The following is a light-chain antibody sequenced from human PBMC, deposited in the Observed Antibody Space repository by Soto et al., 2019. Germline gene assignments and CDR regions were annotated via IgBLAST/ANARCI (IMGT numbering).Light chain of an antibody. CDR2: AAS. J-gene: IGKJ4*01. CDR1: QAIYNY. CDR3: QHFSAVPT. V-gene: IGKV1-27*01. Sequence: DIQMTQSPSSLSASVGDRVTITCRASQAIYNYLAWYQQKPGKVPTLLISAASTLQSGVPSRFSGSGSGTDLTLTISSLQPEDVANYYCQHFSAVPTFGGGTNVEI.